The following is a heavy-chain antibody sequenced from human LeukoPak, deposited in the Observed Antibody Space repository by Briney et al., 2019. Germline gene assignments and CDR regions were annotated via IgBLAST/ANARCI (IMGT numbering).Heavy chain of an antibody. V-gene: IGHV3-15*01. CDR3: TTATGYSGYDYGIDY. Sequence: GGSVRLSCAASGFIFSNAWMSGVRQAPGKGLEWGGRIRSKTDGGTTDYAAPVKGRFTISRDDSKNTLYLQMNSLKTEDTAVYDCTTATGYSGYDYGIDYWGQGTLVTVSS. CDR1: GFIFSNAW. J-gene: IGHJ4*02. CDR2: IRSKTDGGTT. D-gene: IGHD5-12*01.